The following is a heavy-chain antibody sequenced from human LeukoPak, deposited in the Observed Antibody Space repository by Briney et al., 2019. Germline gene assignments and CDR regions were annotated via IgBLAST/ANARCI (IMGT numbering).Heavy chain of an antibody. Sequence: SETLSLTCAVYGESISDYYWTWIRQFPGKGLEWIGEIHRSKGTNYNPSLKSRLAMSVDRSTNQFSLKLSSVTAADTAIYYCVRATAAGSGRAFDYWAQGSLVPVSS. CDR1: GESISDYY. CDR3: VRATAAGSGRAFDY. CDR2: IHRSKGT. J-gene: IGHJ4*02. D-gene: IGHD3-10*01. V-gene: IGHV4-34*01.